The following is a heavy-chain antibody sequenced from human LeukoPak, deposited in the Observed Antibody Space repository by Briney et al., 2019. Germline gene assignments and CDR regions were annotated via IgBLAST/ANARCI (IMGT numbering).Heavy chain of an antibody. CDR2: IYYSGST. V-gene: IGHV4-59*01. CDR1: GGSISSYY. CDR3: ARAYCSGGSCYRAFDY. J-gene: IGHJ4*02. Sequence: PSETLSLTCTVSGGSISSYYWSWIRQPPGKGLEWTGYIYYSGSTNYNPSLKGRVTISVDTSKNQFSLKLSSVTAADTAVYYCARAYCSGGSCYRAFDYWGQGTLVTVSS. D-gene: IGHD2-15*01.